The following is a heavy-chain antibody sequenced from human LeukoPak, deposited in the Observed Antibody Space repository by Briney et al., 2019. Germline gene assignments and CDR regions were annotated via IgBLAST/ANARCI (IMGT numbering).Heavy chain of an antibody. D-gene: IGHD2-2*01. CDR3: ARGGIYCSSTSCYFRYFDY. Sequence: PSETLSLTCAVYGGSFSGYYWSWIRQPPGKGLEWIGSIYYSGSTYYNPSLKSRVTISVDTSKNQFSLKLSSVTAADTAVYYCARGGIYCSSTSCYFRYFDYWGQGTLVTVSS. CDR2: IYYSGST. J-gene: IGHJ4*02. CDR1: GGSFSGYY. V-gene: IGHV4-34*01.